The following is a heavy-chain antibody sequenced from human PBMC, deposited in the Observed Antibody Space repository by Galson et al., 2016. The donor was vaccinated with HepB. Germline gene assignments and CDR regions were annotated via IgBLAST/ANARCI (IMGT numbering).Heavy chain of an antibody. J-gene: IGHJ4*02. CDR1: GFTFSMYG. CDR2: ISGSRGNT. Sequence: SLRLSCAASGFTFSMYGMSWVRQAPGKGLEWASSISGSRGNTYYADFVKGRFTISRDNSKNTVYLQMSSLRVDDTAVYYCAKVGWREYDGYWGQGTLVTVSS. D-gene: IGHD3-10*01. CDR3: AKVGWREYDGY. V-gene: IGHV3-23*01.